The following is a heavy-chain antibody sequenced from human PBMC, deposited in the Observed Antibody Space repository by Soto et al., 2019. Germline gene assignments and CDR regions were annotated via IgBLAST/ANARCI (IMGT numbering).Heavy chain of an antibody. Sequence: GGSLRLSCAASGFTVSSYGMHWVRQAPGKGLEWVAVISYDGSNKYYADSVKGRFTISRDNSKNTLYLQMNSLRAEDTAVYYCAKDVILRGYSGYDSYYGMDVWGQGTTVTVSS. CDR2: ISYDGSNK. D-gene: IGHD5-12*01. CDR3: AKDVILRGYSGYDSYYGMDV. V-gene: IGHV3-30*18. J-gene: IGHJ6*02. CDR1: GFTVSSYG.